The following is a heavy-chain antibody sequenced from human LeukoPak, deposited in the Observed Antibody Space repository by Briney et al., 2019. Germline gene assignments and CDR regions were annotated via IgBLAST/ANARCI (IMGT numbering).Heavy chain of an antibody. J-gene: IGHJ4*02. Sequence: GGSLRLSCAASGFTFSSYSMNWVRQAPGKGLEWVSYISSSSSTIYYADSVKGRFTISRDNAKNSLYLQMNSLRAEDTAVYYCAKGAGYSYGWIDHWGQGALVTVSS. D-gene: IGHD5-18*01. CDR3: AKGAGYSYGWIDH. CDR1: GFTFSSYS. V-gene: IGHV3-48*01. CDR2: ISSSSSTI.